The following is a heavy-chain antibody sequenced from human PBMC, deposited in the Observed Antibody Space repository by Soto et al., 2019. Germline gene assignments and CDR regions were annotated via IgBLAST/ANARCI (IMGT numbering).Heavy chain of an antibody. Sequence: QVQLQQWGAGLLKPSETLSLTCAVYGGSFSGYYWSWIRQPPGKGLEWIGEINHSGSTNYNPSLKSRVTISVDTSKIQFSLKLSSVTAADTAVYYCARGGGRITMVRGVHLFDYWGQGTLVTVSS. CDR3: ARGGGRITMVRGVHLFDY. D-gene: IGHD3-10*01. CDR1: GGSFSGYY. V-gene: IGHV4-34*01. J-gene: IGHJ4*02. CDR2: INHSGST.